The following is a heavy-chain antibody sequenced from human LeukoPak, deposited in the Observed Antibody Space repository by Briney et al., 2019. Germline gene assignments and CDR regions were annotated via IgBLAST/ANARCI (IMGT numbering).Heavy chain of an antibody. Sequence: SETLSLTCTVSGGSISSYYWSWIRQPPGKGLEWIGYIYYSGSTNYNPSLKSRVTISVDTSKNQFSLKLSSVTAADTAVYYCARGQVGLHYWGQGTLVTVSS. CDR3: ARGQVGLHY. CDR1: GGSISSYY. J-gene: IGHJ4*02. CDR2: IYYSGST. V-gene: IGHV4-59*01.